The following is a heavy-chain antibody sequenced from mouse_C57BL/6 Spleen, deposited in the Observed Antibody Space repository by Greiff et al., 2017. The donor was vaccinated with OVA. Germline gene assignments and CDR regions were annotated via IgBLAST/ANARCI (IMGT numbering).Heavy chain of an antibody. V-gene: IGHV10-3*01. CDR1: GFTFNTYA. CDR2: IRSKSSNYAT. D-gene: IGHD1-2*01. J-gene: IGHJ4*01. Sequence: EVKVVESGGGLVQPKGSLKLSCAASGFTFNTYAMHWVRQAPGKGLEWVARIRSKSSNYATYYADSVKDTFTISKDESPSMLYLKMHNLKTEDTSMYYCVGDGDDCGYNHYAMDDWGQGTSVTVSS. CDR3: VGDGDDCGYNHYAMDD.